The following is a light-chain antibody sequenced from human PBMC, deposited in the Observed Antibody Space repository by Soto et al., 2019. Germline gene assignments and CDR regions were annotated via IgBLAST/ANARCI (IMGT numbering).Light chain of an antibody. CDR1: QSVSSN. CDR2: GAS. CDR3: QQHNNWPPWT. V-gene: IGKV3-15*01. J-gene: IGKJ1*01. Sequence: EIVMTQSPATLSVSPGERATLSCRASQSVSSNLAWYQQKPGQAPRLLMYGASTRATGIPYRFSGSGSGTEFTLTISSLQSEDFAVYYCQQHNNWPPWTFGQVTKVDI.